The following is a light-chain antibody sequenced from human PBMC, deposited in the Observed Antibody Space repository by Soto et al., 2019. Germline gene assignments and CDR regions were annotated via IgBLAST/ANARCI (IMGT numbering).Light chain of an antibody. J-gene: IGLJ1*01. V-gene: IGLV2-14*01. CDR2: DVS. Sequence: QSVLTQPASVSGSPGQSITISCTGTSNDVGGYDYVSWYQQHPGNAPKLLIYDVSNRPSGVSNRFSASKSGNTASLTISGLQAEDEADYYCSSYRSSSTRVFGTGTKVTVL. CDR3: SSYRSSSTRV. CDR1: SNDVGGYDY.